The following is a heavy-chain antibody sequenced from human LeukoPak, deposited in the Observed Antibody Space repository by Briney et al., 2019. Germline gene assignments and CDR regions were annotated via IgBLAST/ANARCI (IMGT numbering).Heavy chain of an antibody. J-gene: IGHJ6*02. Sequence: TSETLSLTCAVYGGSFSGYYWSWIRQPPGKGLEWIGEINHSGSTNYNPSLKSRVTISVDTSKNLFSLNLTSVTAADTAVYYCTRSGLTGMRKYPRTPSYYSGMDVWGQGTAVAVSS. V-gene: IGHV4-34*01. CDR2: INHSGST. D-gene: IGHD2-2*02. CDR3: TRSGLTGMRKYPRTPSYYSGMDV. CDR1: GGSFSGYY.